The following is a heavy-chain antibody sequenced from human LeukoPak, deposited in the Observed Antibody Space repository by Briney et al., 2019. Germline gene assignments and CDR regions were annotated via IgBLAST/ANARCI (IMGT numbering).Heavy chain of an antibody. Sequence: SETLSLTCTVSGGSISSYYWSWIRQPPGKGLEWIGSIYYSGSTYYSPSLKSRVTISVDSSKNQFSLKLSSVTAADTAVYYCARETGLGSYYYGMDVWGQGTTVTVSS. J-gene: IGHJ6*02. CDR2: IYYSGST. CDR1: GGSISSYY. V-gene: IGHV4-59*12. D-gene: IGHD1-14*01. CDR3: ARETGLGSYYYGMDV.